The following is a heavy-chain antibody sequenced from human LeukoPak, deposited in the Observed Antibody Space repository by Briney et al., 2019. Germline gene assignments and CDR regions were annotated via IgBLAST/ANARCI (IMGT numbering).Heavy chain of an antibody. Sequence: SETLSFTCTVSGGSISNYYWCWIRQPPGKGLEWIGNIYYSGRTNYNPSLKSRVTISVDMSKNQFSLKLSSVTAADTAVYYCARDRGDGYNLFDYWGQGTLVTVSS. D-gene: IGHD5-24*01. J-gene: IGHJ4*02. CDR3: ARDRGDGYNLFDY. CDR2: IYYSGRT. V-gene: IGHV4-59*01. CDR1: GGSISNYY.